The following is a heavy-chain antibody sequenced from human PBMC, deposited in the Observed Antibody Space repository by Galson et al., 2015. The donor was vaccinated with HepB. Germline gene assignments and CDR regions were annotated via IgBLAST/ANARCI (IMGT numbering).Heavy chain of an antibody. V-gene: IGHV3-53*04. D-gene: IGHD3-22*01. CDR2: IYSGTST. J-gene: IGHJ4*02. Sequence: SLRLSCAASGFTVSSNYMSWVRQAPGKGLEWVSIIYSGTSTYYADSVRGRFTISRHNFKNTLYRQMNSLRAEDTAVYYCARGPRYYYDSSGPGYFDYWGQGTLVTVSS. CDR3: ARGPRYYYDSSGPGYFDY. CDR1: GFTVSSNY.